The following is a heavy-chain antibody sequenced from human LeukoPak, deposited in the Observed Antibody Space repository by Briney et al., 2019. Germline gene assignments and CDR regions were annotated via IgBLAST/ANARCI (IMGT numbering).Heavy chain of an antibody. Sequence: GGSLRLSCAASGFTFSSYEMNWVRQAPGKGLEWVSYISSSGSTIYYADSVKGRFTISRDNAKNSLYLQMNSLRAEDTAVYYCARDRAHCGGDCYWAFDIWGQGTMVTVSS. V-gene: IGHV3-48*03. D-gene: IGHD2-21*02. J-gene: IGHJ3*02. CDR3: ARDRAHCGGDCYWAFDI. CDR2: ISSSGSTI. CDR1: GFTFSSYE.